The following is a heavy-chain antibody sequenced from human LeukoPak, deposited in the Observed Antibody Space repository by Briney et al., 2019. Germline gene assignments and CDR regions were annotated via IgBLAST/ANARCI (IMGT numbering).Heavy chain of an antibody. Sequence: SETLSLTCAVYGGSFSGYYWSWIRQPPGKGLEWIGEINHRGSTNYNPSLKSRVTISVDTSKNQFSLKLSSVTAADTAVYYCAAHNYYCYGMDVWGQGTTVTVSS. CDR1: GGSFSGYY. V-gene: IGHV4-34*01. J-gene: IGHJ6*02. CDR2: INHRGST. CDR3: AAHNYYCYGMDV.